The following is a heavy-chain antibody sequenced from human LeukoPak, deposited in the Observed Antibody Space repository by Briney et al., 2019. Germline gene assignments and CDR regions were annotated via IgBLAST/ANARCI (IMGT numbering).Heavy chain of an antibody. V-gene: IGHV3-9*01. CDR3: AKVGL. CDR2: ISWKSDRI. J-gene: IGHJ4*02. Sequence: PGRSLRLSCVASGFNFGDYAMHWARQTPEKGLEWVSGISWKSDRIVYADSVKGRFTISRDNAKKTLYLQMNNPRPDYTALYYCAKVGLWGQGILVTVSS. CDR1: GFNFGDYA.